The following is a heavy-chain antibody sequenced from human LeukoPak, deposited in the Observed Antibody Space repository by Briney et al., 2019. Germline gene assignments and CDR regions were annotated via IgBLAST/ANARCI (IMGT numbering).Heavy chain of an antibody. CDR3: ARHTTIRSNYFDY. J-gene: IGHJ4*02. V-gene: IGHV4-30-4*07. CDR2: IYYSGST. D-gene: IGHD5-24*01. Sequence: PSETLSLTCAVSGGSISSGGYSWSWIRQPPGKGLEWIGYIYYSGSTYYNPSLKSRVTISVDTSKNQFSLNLRSVTAADTAVYYCARHTTIRSNYFDYWGQGTLVTVSS. CDR1: GGSISSGGYS.